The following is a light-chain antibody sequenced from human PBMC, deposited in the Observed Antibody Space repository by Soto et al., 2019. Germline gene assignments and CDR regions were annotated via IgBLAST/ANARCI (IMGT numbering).Light chain of an antibody. CDR2: SNN. J-gene: IGLJ3*02. Sequence: QSVLTQPPSTSGTPGQTVTISCSGSRSNIGSGAVNWYQQLPGTAPKLLIYSNNQRPSGVPDRFSGSKSGTSASLAISGLQSEDETDYYCAAWDGSLNGGVFGGGTKLTVL. CDR1: RSNIGSGA. V-gene: IGLV1-44*01. CDR3: AAWDGSLNGGV.